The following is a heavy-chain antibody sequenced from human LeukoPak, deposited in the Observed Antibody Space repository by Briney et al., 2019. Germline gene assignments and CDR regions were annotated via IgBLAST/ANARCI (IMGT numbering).Heavy chain of an antibody. CDR2: INHSGST. Sequence: PSETLSLTCAVYGGPFSGYYWSWIRQPPGKGLEWIGEINHSGSTNYNPSLKSRVTISVDTSKNQFSLKLSSVAAADTAVYYCARHALHSSGILWNWGQGTLVTVSS. CDR1: GGPFSGYY. CDR3: ARHALHSSGILWN. D-gene: IGHD3-22*01. J-gene: IGHJ4*02. V-gene: IGHV4-34*01.